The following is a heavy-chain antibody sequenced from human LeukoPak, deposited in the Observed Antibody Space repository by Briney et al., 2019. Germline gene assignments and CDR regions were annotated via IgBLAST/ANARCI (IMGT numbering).Heavy chain of an antibody. CDR1: GGSISSGNYF. Sequence: SETLSLTCTVSGGSISSGNYFWGWIRQPPGKGLEWIGEIYHSGSTNYNPSLKSRVTISVDKSKNQFSLKLSSVTAADTAVYYCARSSYGLDYWGQGTLVTVSS. V-gene: IGHV4-39*07. CDR3: ARSSYGLDY. J-gene: IGHJ4*02. CDR2: IYHSGST. D-gene: IGHD5-18*01.